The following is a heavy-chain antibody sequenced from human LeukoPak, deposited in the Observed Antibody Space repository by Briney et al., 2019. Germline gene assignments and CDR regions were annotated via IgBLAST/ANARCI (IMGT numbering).Heavy chain of an antibody. J-gene: IGHJ4*02. V-gene: IGHV4-4*02. D-gene: IGHD2-15*01. CDR3: ARGGYLSHYFDY. Sequence: KSSETLSLTCAVSGVSIRSDYWWCWVRQSPGKGLEWIGQIYRSGNTNYNPSFKSRVSMSLDKSNNEFSLKMTSVTAADTAVYYCARGGYLSHYFDYWGQGTLVTVSS. CDR2: IYRSGNT. CDR1: GVSIRSDYW.